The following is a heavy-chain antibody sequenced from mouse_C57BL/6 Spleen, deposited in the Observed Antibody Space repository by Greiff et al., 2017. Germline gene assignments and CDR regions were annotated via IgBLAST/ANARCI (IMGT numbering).Heavy chain of an antibody. J-gene: IGHJ1*03. CDR1: GYSFTDYN. CDR2: INPNYGTT. V-gene: IGHV1-39*01. CDR3: ARIYYGNYVGYFDV. Sequence: EVQLQQSGPELAKPGASVKISCKASGYSFTDYNMNWVKQSNGKSLEWIGVINPNYGTTSYNQKFKGKATLTVDQSSSTAYMQLNSLTSEDSAVYYCARIYYGNYVGYFDVWGTGTTVTVSS. D-gene: IGHD2-1*01.